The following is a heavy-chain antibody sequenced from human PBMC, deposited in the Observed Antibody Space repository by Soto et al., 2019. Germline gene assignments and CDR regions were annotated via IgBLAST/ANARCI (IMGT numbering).Heavy chain of an antibody. CDR1: GGSISSRNYY. V-gene: IGHV4-39*01. D-gene: IGHD6-19*01. J-gene: IGHJ4*02. CDR3: ARQYSAGWSHYFDY. CDR2: IYYSGST. Sequence: SETLSLTCTVSGGSISSRNYYWGWIRQPPGKGLEWIGSIYYSGSTYYNPSLKSRVTISVDTSKSQFSLKLDSVTAADTAVYYCARQYSAGWSHYFDYWGQGTLVTVSS.